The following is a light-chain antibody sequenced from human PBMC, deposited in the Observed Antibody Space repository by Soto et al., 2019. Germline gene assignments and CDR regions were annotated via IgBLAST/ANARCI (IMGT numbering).Light chain of an antibody. Sequence: DIQITHSPATLSASVLDGVAITCRDSQSINSWLAWYQQKPGKAPQILIYDVSTLKNGVPSRFSASGSGTEFTLIISSLQPDDFATYYCQQYTSYSWTFGQGTKVDIK. V-gene: IGKV1-5*01. CDR1: QSINSW. CDR3: QQYTSYSWT. CDR2: DVS. J-gene: IGKJ1*01.